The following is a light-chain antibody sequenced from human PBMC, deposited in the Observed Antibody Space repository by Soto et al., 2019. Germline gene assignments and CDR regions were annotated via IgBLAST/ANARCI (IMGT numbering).Light chain of an antibody. V-gene: IGLV2-11*01. CDR2: DVS. CDR1: SSDVGGYNY. CDR3: CSYAGSYTWV. J-gene: IGLJ3*02. Sequence: QSALTQPRSVSGSPGQSVTISCTGTSSDVGGYNYVSWYQQHPGKAPKLMIYDVSKRPSGVPDLFAGSKSGNRASLTISGLQAEDEAEYYCCSYAGSYTWVFGGGTKLTVL.